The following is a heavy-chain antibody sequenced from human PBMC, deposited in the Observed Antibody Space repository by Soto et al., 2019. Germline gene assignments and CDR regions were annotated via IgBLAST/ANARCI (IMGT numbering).Heavy chain of an antibody. D-gene: IGHD4-4*01. CDR3: ASVVMTTVPASYYYHKDV. CDR2: IIPFIGTA. V-gene: IGHV1-69*11. CDR1: GGTFSSYA. J-gene: IGHJ6*02. Sequence: WASVKVSCKASGGTFSSYAISWVRQAPGQGLEWMGRIIPFIGTANYAQKFQGRVTITADESTSTAYMELTSLRSEDTAVYYCASVVMTTVPASYYYHKDVWGQVTTAADSS.